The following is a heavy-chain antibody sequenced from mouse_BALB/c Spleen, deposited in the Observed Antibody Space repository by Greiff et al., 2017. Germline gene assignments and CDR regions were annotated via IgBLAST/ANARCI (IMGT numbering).Heavy chain of an antibody. J-gene: IGHJ3*01. CDR3: ARTETPFAY. CDR1: GFNIKDTY. V-gene: IGHV14-3*02. Sequence: DVQLLESGAELVKPGASVKLSCTASGFNIKDTYMHWVKQRPEQGLEWIGRIDPANGNTKYDPKFQDKATITADTSSNTAYLQLSSLTSEDTAVYYCARTETPFAYWGQGTLVTVSA. CDR2: IDPANGNT.